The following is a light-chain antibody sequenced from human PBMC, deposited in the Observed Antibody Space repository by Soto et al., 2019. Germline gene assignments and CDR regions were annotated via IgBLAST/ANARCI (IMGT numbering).Light chain of an antibody. V-gene: IGKV3-11*01. CDR3: QQRSNLLT. CDR2: ESS. J-gene: IGKJ4*01. Sequence: EIVLTQSPATLSLSPGERATLSCRASQSVSSYLAWYQQKPGQAPRLLIYESSNRATGIPARFSGSGSGTDFTLTISSLEPEDSAVYYCQQRSNLLTFGGGTKVEIK. CDR1: QSVSSY.